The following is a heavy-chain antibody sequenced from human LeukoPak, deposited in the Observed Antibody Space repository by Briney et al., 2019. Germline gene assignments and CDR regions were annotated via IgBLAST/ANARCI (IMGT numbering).Heavy chain of an antibody. J-gene: IGHJ4*02. D-gene: IGHD3-16*01. CDR3: GRGERLGIDY. V-gene: IGHV4-59*01. Sequence: SETLSLTCAVYGGSFSGYYWSWIRQSPGTGLEWIGYIYNRGVINYNPSLRGRVTMSLDTSKNQLSLRLNSVTAADTAVYYCGRGERLGIDYWGQGALVTVSS. CDR1: GGSFSGYY. CDR2: IYNRGVI.